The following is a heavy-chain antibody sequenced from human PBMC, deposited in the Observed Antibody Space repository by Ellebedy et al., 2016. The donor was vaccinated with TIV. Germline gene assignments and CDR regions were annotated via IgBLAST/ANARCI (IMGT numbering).Heavy chain of an antibody. J-gene: IGHJ4*02. CDR3: ARDRGYSGYDPEDYFDY. Sequence: ASVKVSCKASGYTFTGYYMHWVRQAPGQGLEWMGWINPNSGGTNYAQKFQGRVTMTRDTSISTAYMDLSRLRSDDTAAYYCARDRGYSGYDPEDYFDYWGQGTLVTVSS. V-gene: IGHV1-2*02. D-gene: IGHD5-12*01. CDR2: INPNSGGT. CDR1: GYTFTGYY.